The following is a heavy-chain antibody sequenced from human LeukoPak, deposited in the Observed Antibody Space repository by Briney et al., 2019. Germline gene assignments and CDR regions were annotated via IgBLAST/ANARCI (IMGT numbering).Heavy chain of an antibody. CDR2: IRGSGGST. D-gene: IGHD6-19*01. J-gene: IGHJ5*02. V-gene: IGHV3-23*01. Sequence: PGGSLRLSCAASGFTFSSYAMSWVRQAPGKGLEWVSAIRGSGGSTYYADSVKGRFTISRDNSKNTLYLQMNSLRAEDTAVYYCATTMYSSGWCGRDWFDPWGQGTLVTVSS. CDR1: GFTFSSYA. CDR3: ATTMYSSGWCGRDWFDP.